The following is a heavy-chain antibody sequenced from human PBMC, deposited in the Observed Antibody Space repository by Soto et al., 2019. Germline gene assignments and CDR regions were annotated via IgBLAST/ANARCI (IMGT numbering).Heavy chain of an antibody. V-gene: IGHV1-3*01. J-gene: IGHJ6*02. D-gene: IGHD2-15*01. CDR3: ASEDCSGGSCPLDYGMDV. Sequence: QVQLVQSGAEVKKPGASVKVSCKASGYTFTSYAMHWVRQAPGQRLEWMGWINAGNGNTKYSQKFQGRVTITRDTAASTAYMELSRLRSEDTAVYYCASEDCSGGSCPLDYGMDVWGQGTTVTVSS. CDR1: GYTFTSYA. CDR2: INAGNGNT.